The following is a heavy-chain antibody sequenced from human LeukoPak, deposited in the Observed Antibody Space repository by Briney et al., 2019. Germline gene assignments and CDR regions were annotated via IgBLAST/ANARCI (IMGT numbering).Heavy chain of an antibody. CDR3: ARDLMWGFDY. D-gene: IGHD7-27*01. CDR2: ISGRGLSS. Sequence: QAGGSLRLSCVASGFTFSNYAMSWVRQTPGKGLEWVSIISGRGLSSYYGDSVYADSVKGRFTISRDDSKNTLHLKMNSLRPEDTALYLCARDLMWGFDYWGQGTLVTVSS. V-gene: IGHV3-23*01. J-gene: IGHJ4*02. CDR1: GFTFSNYA.